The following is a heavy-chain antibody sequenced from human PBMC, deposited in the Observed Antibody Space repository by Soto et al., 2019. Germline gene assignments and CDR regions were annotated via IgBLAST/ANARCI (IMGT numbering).Heavy chain of an antibody. Sequence: QVQLVESGGGVVQPGRSLRLSCAASGFTFSSYGMHWVRQAPGKGLEWVAVISYDGSNKYYADSVKGRFTISRDNFKNTLYLQMNSLRAEDTAVYYCAKVYWYSSGWNDYWGQGTLVTVSS. D-gene: IGHD6-19*01. CDR3: AKVYWYSSGWNDY. V-gene: IGHV3-30*18. J-gene: IGHJ4*02. CDR1: GFTFSSYG. CDR2: ISYDGSNK.